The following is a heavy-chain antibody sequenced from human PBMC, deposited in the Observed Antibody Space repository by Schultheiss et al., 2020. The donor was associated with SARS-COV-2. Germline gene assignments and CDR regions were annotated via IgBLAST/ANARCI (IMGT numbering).Heavy chain of an antibody. Sequence: ESLKISCAASGFTFSDYYMSWIRQAPGKGLEWIGYIYYSGSTYYNPSLKSRVTISVDTSKNQFSLKLSSVTAADTAVYYCAKDPREGSLSHWGQGTLVTVSS. J-gene: IGHJ4*02. CDR1: GFTFSDYY. CDR2: IYYSGST. CDR3: AKDPREGSLSH. V-gene: IGHV4-4*08.